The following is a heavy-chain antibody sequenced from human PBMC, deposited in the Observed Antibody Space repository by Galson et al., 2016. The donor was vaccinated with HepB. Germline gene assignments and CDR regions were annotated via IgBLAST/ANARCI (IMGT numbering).Heavy chain of an antibody. CDR1: GLIVSSND. CDR3: ANIVVMTVEADH. V-gene: IGHV3-23*01. CDR2: ISTDGGRT. D-gene: IGHD2-15*01. Sequence: SLRLSCAVSGLIVSSNDMAWVRQAPGRGLEWVSAISTDGGRTYYADSVKGRFTISRDNSKSTLYLQMNSLRAEDTAVYYCANIVVMTVEADHWGQGTLVTVSS. J-gene: IGHJ5*02.